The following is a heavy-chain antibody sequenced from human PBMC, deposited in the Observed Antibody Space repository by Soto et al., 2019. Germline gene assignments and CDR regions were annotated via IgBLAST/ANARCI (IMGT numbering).Heavy chain of an antibody. Sequence: PSETLSVTCTVSGGFVSNYYWSWIRRPPWQGLEWIGYLHYSGATIDNPSLKSRLTMSLDTSKNEFSLSLKSVTAADSAVYYCARALEFLDYCCQG. J-gene: IGHJ4*02. D-gene: IGHD3-10*01. CDR1: GGFVSNYY. CDR3: ARALEFLDY. CDR2: LHYSGAT. V-gene: IGHV4-59*08.